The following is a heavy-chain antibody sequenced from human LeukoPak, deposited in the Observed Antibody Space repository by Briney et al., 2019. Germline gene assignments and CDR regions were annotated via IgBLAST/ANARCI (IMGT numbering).Heavy chain of an antibody. CDR3: ARDHTQNQDAFDI. CDR1: GFTFSDYY. D-gene: IGHD1-14*01. V-gene: IGHV3-11*01. CDR2: ISSSGSTI. Sequence: GGSLRLSCAASGFTFSDYYMSWVRQAPGKGLEWVSYISSSGSTIYYADSVKGRFTISRDNAKNSLYLQMNSLRAEDTAVYYCARDHTQNQDAFDIWGQGTMVTVSS. J-gene: IGHJ3*02.